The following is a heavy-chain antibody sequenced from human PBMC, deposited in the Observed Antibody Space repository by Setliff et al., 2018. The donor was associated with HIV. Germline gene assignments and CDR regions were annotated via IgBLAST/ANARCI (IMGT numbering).Heavy chain of an antibody. CDR1: GGSISTSRYY. J-gene: IGHJ3*02. CDR2: INYRGNT. V-gene: IGHV4-39*07. D-gene: IGHD3-22*01. CDR3: ARSLVPSGYYYGRHAFDI. Sequence: PSETLSLTCTVSGGSISTSRYYWGWIRQPPGKGLEWIGSINYRGNTYYNPSFKSRVTISVDTSKNQFSLRVNSVTAADTAVYYCARSLVPSGYYYGRHAFDIWGQGTKVTV.